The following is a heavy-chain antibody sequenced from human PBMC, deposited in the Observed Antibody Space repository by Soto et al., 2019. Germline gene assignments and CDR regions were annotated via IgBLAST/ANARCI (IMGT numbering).Heavy chain of an antibody. CDR1: GFTFSRDG. D-gene: IGHD1-26*01. Sequence: RGSQRLSCGASGFTFSRDGIHWFRQAPGKWLEWVAVIWYDGSNKYYADSVKGRFTISRDNSKNTLYLQMNSLRAEDTAVYYCARERSGSYSFYYYYYGMDVWGQGTTVTVSS. J-gene: IGHJ6*02. CDR3: ARERSGSYSFYYYYYGMDV. CDR2: IWYDGSNK. V-gene: IGHV3-33*01.